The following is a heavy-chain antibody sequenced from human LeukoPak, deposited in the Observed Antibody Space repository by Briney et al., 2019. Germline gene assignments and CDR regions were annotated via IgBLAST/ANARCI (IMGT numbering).Heavy chain of an antibody. V-gene: IGHV3-21*01. Sequence: GGSLRLSCAASGFTFSSYSMNWVRQAPGKGLEWVSSISSCSSYIYYADSVKGRFTISRDNAKNSLYLQMNSLRAEDTAVYYCARDRYDFWSGSSVYYMDVWGKGTTVTVSS. CDR1: GFTFSSYS. D-gene: IGHD3-3*01. CDR2: ISSCSSYI. CDR3: ARDRYDFWSGSSVYYMDV. J-gene: IGHJ6*03.